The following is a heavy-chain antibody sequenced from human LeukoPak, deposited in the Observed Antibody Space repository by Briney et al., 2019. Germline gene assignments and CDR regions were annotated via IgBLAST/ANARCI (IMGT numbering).Heavy chain of an antibody. J-gene: IGHJ4*02. D-gene: IGHD3-22*01. CDR2: INHSGST. CDR3: ARGRYYYDSSGPYFDY. CDR1: GGSFSCYY. Sequence: SSETLSLTCAVYGGSFSCYYWSWIRQPPGKGLEWTGEINHSGSTNYNPSLKSRVTISVDTSKNQFSLKLSSVTAADTAVYYCARGRYYYDSSGPYFDYWGQGTLVTVSS. V-gene: IGHV4-34*01.